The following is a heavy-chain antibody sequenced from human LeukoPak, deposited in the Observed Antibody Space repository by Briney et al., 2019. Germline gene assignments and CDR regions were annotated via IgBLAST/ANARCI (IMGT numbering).Heavy chain of an antibody. CDR1: GFTFSSYW. J-gene: IGHJ6*02. CDR3: ARDRPGTGPGTSYYGMDV. V-gene: IGHV3-74*01. CDR2: IDSDGST. D-gene: IGHD6-13*01. Sequence: GGSLRLSCAASGFTFSSYWMHWVREAPGKGLVWVSRIDSDGSTIYADSVKGRFTISRDNAKNTLYLQMNSLRAEDTAVYFCARDRPGTGPGTSYYGMDVRGQGTTVTVSS.